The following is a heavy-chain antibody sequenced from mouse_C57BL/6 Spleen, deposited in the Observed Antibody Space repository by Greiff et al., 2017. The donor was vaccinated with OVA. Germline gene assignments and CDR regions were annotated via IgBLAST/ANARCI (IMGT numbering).Heavy chain of an antibody. CDR1: GYTFTSSW. Sequence: QVQLQQPGAELVRPGSSVKLSCKASGYTFTSSWMDWVKQRPGQGLEWIGNIYPSDSETHYNQKFKDKATLTVDKSSSTAYMQLSSLTSEDSAVYYCARATTVVTYWYFDVWGTGTTVTVSS. V-gene: IGHV1-61*01. D-gene: IGHD1-1*01. J-gene: IGHJ1*03. CDR2: IYPSDSET. CDR3: ARATTVVTYWYFDV.